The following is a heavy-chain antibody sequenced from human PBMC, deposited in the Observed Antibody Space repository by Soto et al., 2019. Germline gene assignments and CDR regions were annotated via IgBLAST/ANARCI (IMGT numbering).Heavy chain of an antibody. D-gene: IGHD3-22*01. CDR3: AIPTYYYDSSGPPAD. CDR1: GFTFSTYS. V-gene: IGHV3-48*01. J-gene: IGHJ4*02. Sequence: GGSLRLSCAASGFTFSTYSMNWVRQAPGKGLEWVSYISSSSSTIFYTDSVKGRFTVSRDNAKNSLYLQMNSLRAEDTAVYYCAIPTYYYDSSGPPADWGQGTLDTVSS. CDR2: ISSSSSTI.